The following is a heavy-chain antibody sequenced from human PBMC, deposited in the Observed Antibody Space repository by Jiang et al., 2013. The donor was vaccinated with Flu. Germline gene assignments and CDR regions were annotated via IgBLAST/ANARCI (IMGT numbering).Heavy chain of an antibody. Sequence: VQLLESGGGLVQPGGSLRLSCAASGFTFSSYAASWVRQAPGKGLEWVSGINNNGGATYYADSVKGRFTISRDNSKNTLYLQMNSLRAEDTALYYCAKEDRRDGYKNLDYWGQGTLVTVSS. J-gene: IGHJ4*02. D-gene: IGHD5-24*01. CDR3: AKEDRRDGYKNLDY. CDR1: GFTFSSYA. CDR2: INNNGGAT. V-gene: IGHV3-23*01.